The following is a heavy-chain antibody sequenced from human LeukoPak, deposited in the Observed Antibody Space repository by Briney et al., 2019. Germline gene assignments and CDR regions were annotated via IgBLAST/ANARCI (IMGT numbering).Heavy chain of an antibody. CDR1: GGSISSSSYY. V-gene: IGHV4-39*07. CDR2: INHSGST. D-gene: IGHD2-21*02. Sequence: SETLSLTCTVSGGSISSSSYYWSWIRQPPGKGLEWIGEINHSGSTNYNPSLKSRVTISVDTSKNQFSLKLSSVTAADTAVYYCARRRFVTLDVWGQGTTVTVSS. CDR3: ARRRFVTLDV. J-gene: IGHJ6*02.